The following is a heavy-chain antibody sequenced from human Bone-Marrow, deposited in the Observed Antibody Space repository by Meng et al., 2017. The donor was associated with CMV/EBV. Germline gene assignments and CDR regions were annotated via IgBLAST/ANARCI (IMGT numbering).Heavy chain of an antibody. CDR1: GFTFSSYG. CDR2: IRYDGSNK. J-gene: IGHJ6*02. V-gene: IGHV3-30*02. D-gene: IGHD2-2*01. CDR3: AKDLAPASYRGYYYYGMDV. Sequence: GGSLRLSCAASGFTFSSYGMHWVRQAPGKGLEWVAFIRYDGSNKYYADSVKGRFTISRDNSKNTLYLQMNSLRAEDTAVYYCAKDLAPASYRGYYYYGMDVWAQGTTVTGSS.